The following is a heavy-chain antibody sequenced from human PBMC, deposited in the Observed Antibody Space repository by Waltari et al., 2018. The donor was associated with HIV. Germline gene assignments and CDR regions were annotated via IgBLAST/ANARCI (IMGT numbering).Heavy chain of an antibody. CDR1: GGSISSSSYY. CDR2: IYYSGST. V-gene: IGHV4-39*07. D-gene: IGHD1-26*01. CDR3: AREVRGELPHFDY. Sequence: QLQLQESGPGLVKPSETLSLTCTVSGGSISSSSYYWGWFRQPPGKGLEWIGSIYYSGSTYYNPSLKSRVTISVDTSKNQFSLKLSSVTAADTAVYYCAREVRGELPHFDYWGQGTLVTVSS. J-gene: IGHJ4*02.